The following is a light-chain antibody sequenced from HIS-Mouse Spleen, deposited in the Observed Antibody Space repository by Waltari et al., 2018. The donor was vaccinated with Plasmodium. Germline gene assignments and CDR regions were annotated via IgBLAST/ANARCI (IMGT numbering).Light chain of an antibody. CDR3: YSTDSSGNHRV. CDR1: ALPKKS. V-gene: IGLV3-10*01. Sequence: SYELTQPPSVSVSPGQTDRITCSGDALPKKSAYWYQQNSAQVPVLVIYEDSKRPSGIPERFSGSSSGTMATLTISGAQVEDEADYYCYSTDSSGNHRVFGGGTKLTVL. CDR2: EDS. J-gene: IGLJ3*02.